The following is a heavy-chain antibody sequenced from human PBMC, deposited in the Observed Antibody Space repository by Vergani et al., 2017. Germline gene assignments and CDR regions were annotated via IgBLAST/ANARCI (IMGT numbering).Heavy chain of an antibody. V-gene: IGHV3-74*01. CDR1: GFTFSNYW. J-gene: IGHJ4*02. CDR3: ARGGKGIIMVVPSTHL. CDR2: INSDGDST. Sequence: VQLVESGGGLVQPGGSLRLSCTASGFTFSNYWMQWVRQAPGKGLMWVSRINSDGDSTSYADSVKGRFTISRDNAKNTLYLQMDSLRVEDTAVYYCARGGKGIIMVVPSTHLWGQGTQVSVS. D-gene: IGHD2-15*01.